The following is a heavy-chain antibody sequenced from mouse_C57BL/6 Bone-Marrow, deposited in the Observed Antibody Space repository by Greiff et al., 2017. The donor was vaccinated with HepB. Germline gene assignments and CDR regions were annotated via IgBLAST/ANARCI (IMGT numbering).Heavy chain of an antibody. V-gene: IGHV7-1*01. Sequence: EVQLVESGGGLVQSGRSLRLSCATSGFTFSDFYMEWVRQAPGKGLEWIAASRNKANDYTTEYSASVKGRFIVSRDTSQSILYLQMNALRAEDTAIYYCARDAPYYYGSSHWYFDVWGTGTTVTVSS. D-gene: IGHD1-1*01. J-gene: IGHJ1*03. CDR2: SRNKANDYTT. CDR1: GFTFSDFY. CDR3: ARDAPYYYGSSHWYFDV.